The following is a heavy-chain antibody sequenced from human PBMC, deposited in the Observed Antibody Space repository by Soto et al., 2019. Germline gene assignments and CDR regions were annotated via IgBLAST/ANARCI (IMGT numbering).Heavy chain of an antibody. V-gene: IGHV3-53*01. CDR1: GFTVSSNY. J-gene: IGHJ3*02. CDR2: IYSGGST. CDR3: ARGGNWNYGGVDAFDI. Sequence: EVQLVESGGGLIQPGGSLRLSCGASGFTVSSNYMSWVRQAPGKGLEWVSVIYSGGSTYYADSVKGRFTISRDNSKNMLYLQMNSLRAEDTAVYYCARGGNWNYGGVDAFDIWGQGTMVTVSS. D-gene: IGHD1-7*01.